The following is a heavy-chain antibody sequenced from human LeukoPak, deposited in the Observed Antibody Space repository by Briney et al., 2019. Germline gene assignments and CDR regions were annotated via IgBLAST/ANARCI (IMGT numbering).Heavy chain of an antibody. J-gene: IGHJ4*02. CDR1: GYTFTSYG. Sequence: RAGVKVSCSCSGYTFTSYGISLVRQGPGQEHGWMGWTSAYNGNTNYAEKLQGRVTMTTDPSASTACMELRSLRSDDTAVYYCARVDIVVVPAAYFDYWGQGTLVTVSS. CDR2: TSAYNGNT. D-gene: IGHD2-2*03. V-gene: IGHV1-18*01. CDR3: ARVDIVVVPAAYFDY.